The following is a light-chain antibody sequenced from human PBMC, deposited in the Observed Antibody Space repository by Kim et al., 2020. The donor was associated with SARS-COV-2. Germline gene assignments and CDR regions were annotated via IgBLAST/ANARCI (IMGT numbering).Light chain of an antibody. V-gene: IGLV4-69*01. CDR2: VNSDGSH. CDR1: SGHSSYA. Sequence: QLVLTQLPSASASLGASVKLTCTLSSGHSSYAIAWHQQQPAKGPSYLMKVNSDGSHNKGDGIPDRFSGSSSGAERYLIISSLQSEDEADYYCQTWGTGIRVFGGGTQLTVL. CDR3: QTWGTGIRV. J-gene: IGLJ3*02.